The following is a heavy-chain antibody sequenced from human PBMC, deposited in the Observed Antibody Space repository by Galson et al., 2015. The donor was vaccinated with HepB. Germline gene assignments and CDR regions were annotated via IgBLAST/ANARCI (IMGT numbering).Heavy chain of an antibody. D-gene: IGHD1-26*01. V-gene: IGHV1-69*04. CDR1: GGNLSNYS. CDR3: ARDPYTGSYHNNYDI. J-gene: IGHJ4*01. Sequence: SVKVSCKASGGNLSNYSINWVRQAPGQGLEWMGRIIPILDVVNFAQKFQGRVTFAADKSTGTAYMELSSLRSEDTAIFFCARDPYTGSYHNNYDIWGQGTLVTVSS. CDR2: IIPILDVV.